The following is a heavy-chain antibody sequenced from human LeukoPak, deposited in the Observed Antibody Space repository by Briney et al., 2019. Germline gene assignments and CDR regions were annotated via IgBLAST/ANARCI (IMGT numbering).Heavy chain of an antibody. CDR2: ISYDGSNK. CDR3: AKSRIRGALGY. Sequence: GGSLRLSCAASGFTFSSYGMHWVRQAPGKGLEWVAVISYDGSNKYYADSVKGRFTISRDNSKNTLYLQMNSLRAEDTAVYYCAKSRIRGALGYWGQGTLVTVSS. J-gene: IGHJ4*02. D-gene: IGHD1-14*01. V-gene: IGHV3-30*18. CDR1: GFTFSSYG.